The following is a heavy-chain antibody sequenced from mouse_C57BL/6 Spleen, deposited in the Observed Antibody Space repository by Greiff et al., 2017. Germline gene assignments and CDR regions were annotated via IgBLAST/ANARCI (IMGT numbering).Heavy chain of an antibody. J-gene: IGHJ2*01. CDR1: GYTFTSYW. Sequence: QVQLQQPGAELVKPGASVKLSCKASGYTFTSYWMQWVKQRPGQGLEWIGEIDPSDSYTNYNQKFKGKATLTVDTSSSTAYMQLSSLTSEDSAVYYCAREGSDYEGYWGQGTTLTVAS. CDR3: AREGSDYEGY. CDR2: IDPSDSYT. D-gene: IGHD2-4*01. V-gene: IGHV1-50*01.